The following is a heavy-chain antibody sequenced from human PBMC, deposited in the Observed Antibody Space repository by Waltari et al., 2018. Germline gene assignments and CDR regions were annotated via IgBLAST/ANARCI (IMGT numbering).Heavy chain of an antibody. D-gene: IGHD7-27*01. V-gene: IGHV4-30-4*08. CDR1: GGSISSGDYY. Sequence: QVQLQESGPGLVKPSQTLSLTCTVPGGSISSGDYYWCWIRQPPGKGLEWIGYIYYSGSTYYNPSLKSRVTISVDTSKNQFSLKLGSVTAADTAVYYCATWATGDDSGWFDPWGQGTLVTVSS. CDR3: ATWATGDDSGWFDP. J-gene: IGHJ5*02. CDR2: IYYSGST.